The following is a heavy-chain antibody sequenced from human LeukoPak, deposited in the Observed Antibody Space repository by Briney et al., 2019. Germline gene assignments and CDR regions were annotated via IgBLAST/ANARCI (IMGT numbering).Heavy chain of an antibody. CDR2: ISGSGGST. V-gene: IGHV3-23*01. CDR3: AKDPEAYCGGDCYWYFDY. CDR1: GFTFSSYA. J-gene: IGHJ4*02. Sequence: GGSLRLSCAASGFTFSSYAMSWVRQAPGKGLEWVSAISGSGGSTYYADSVKGRFTISSDNSKNTLYLQMNSLRAEDTAVYYCAKDPEAYCGGDCYWYFDYWGQGTLVTVSS. D-gene: IGHD2-21*02.